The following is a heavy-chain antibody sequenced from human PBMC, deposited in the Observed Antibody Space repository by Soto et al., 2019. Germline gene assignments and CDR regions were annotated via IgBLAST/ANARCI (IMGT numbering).Heavy chain of an antibody. J-gene: IGHJ4*02. CDR2: IYSTGNT. D-gene: IGHD5-18*01. CDR3: ARESRGYSYGYFDY. CDR1: GFTVSNNY. Sequence: VGSLRLSCAASGFTVSNNYMSWVRQAPGKGLEWVSIIYSTGNTYYADSVKGRFTISRDNSKNTLYLQMNSLRAEDTAVYYCARESRGYSYGYFDYWGQGTLVTVSS. V-gene: IGHV3-53*01.